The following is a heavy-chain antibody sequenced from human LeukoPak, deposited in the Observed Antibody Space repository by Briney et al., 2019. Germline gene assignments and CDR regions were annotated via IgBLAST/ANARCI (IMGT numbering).Heavy chain of an antibody. Sequence: GASVKVSCKASGGTFSSYAISWVRQAPGQGLEWMGGIIPIFGTANYAQKFQGRVTITADESTSTAYMELSSLRSEDTAVYYCARGTLQGDGYNYEEVRCDYWGQGTLVTVSS. V-gene: IGHV1-69*13. CDR2: IIPIFGTA. J-gene: IGHJ4*02. CDR3: ARGTLQGDGYNYEEVRCDY. D-gene: IGHD5-24*01. CDR1: GGTFSSYA.